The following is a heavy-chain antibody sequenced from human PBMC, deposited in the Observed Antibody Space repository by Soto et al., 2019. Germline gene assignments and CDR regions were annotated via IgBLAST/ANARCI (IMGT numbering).Heavy chain of an antibody. CDR1: GFTFSSYA. V-gene: IGHV3-30-3*01. CDR2: ISYDGSNK. CDR3: VRDSPIVVVVDATQSKSGMDV. Sequence: QVQLVESGGGVVQPGRSLRLSCAASGFTFSSYAMHWVRQAPGKGLEWVAVISYDGSNKYYADSVKGRFTISRDTSKNTLYLQMNSLREEDTDVYYCVRDSPIVVVVDATQSKSGMDVWGQGTTVTVSS. D-gene: IGHD2-15*01. J-gene: IGHJ6*02.